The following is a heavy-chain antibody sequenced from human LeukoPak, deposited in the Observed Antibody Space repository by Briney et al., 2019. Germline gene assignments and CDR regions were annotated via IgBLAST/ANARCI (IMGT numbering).Heavy chain of an antibody. D-gene: IGHD2-2*01. CDR3: ARGGLGCRSGNCYWGATDV. CDR2: ISTYNGDT. J-gene: IGHJ6*02. V-gene: IGHV1-18*01. Sequence: VASVKVSFKASGYTFTTYGITWVRQAPGQGLEWMGLISTYNGDTNYAQKVQGRVTMTTDTSTSTAYMELRSLRSDDTAVYYCARGGLGCRSGNCYWGATDVWGQGTTVTVSS. CDR1: GYTFTTYG.